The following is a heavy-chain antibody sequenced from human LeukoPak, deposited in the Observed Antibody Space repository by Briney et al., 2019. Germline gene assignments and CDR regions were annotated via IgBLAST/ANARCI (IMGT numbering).Heavy chain of an antibody. CDR2: ISWNSVSI. CDR1: GFTFHDYA. CDR3: AKVHLRYSSSWMGDFDY. Sequence: GRSLRLSCAASGFTFHDYAMHWLRHAPGKGLEWVSGISWNSVSIGYADSVKGRFTISRDNAKKSLYLQMNSLRAEDTALYYCAKVHLRYSSSWMGDFDYWGPGTLVTVSS. V-gene: IGHV3-9*01. J-gene: IGHJ4*02. D-gene: IGHD6-13*01.